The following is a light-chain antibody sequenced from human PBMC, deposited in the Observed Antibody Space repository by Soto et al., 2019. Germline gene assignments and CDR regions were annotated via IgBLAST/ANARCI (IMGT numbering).Light chain of an antibody. CDR3: SSYTSKV. CDR1: SSDVGVYNY. Sequence: QSALTQPASVSGSPGQSITISCTGTSSDVGVYNYVSWYQQHPGKAPKLMIYEVSNRPSGVSNRFSGSKSGNTASLTISGLQAEDEADYYCSSYTSKVFGGGTKLTVL. V-gene: IGLV2-14*01. J-gene: IGLJ2*01. CDR2: EVS.